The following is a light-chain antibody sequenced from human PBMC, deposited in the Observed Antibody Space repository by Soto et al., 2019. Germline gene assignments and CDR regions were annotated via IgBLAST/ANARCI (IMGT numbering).Light chain of an antibody. CDR2: GAS. CDR3: QQYGSSPLT. Sequence: EIVLTQSPGTLSLSPGERATLSCRASQRVSSSYLAWYQQKPGQAPRLLIYGASSRATGIPDRFSGSGSGTDFTLTISRLEPEDFAGYYCQQYGSSPLTFGGGTKVEIK. V-gene: IGKV3-20*01. J-gene: IGKJ4*01. CDR1: QRVSSSY.